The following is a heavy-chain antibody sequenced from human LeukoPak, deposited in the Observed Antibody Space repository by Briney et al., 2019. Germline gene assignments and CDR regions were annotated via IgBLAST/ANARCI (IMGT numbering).Heavy chain of an antibody. Sequence: SETLSLTCTVSGGSISSSSYYWGWIRQPPGKGLEWIGSIYYSGSTYYNPSLKSRVTISVDTSKNQFSLKLSSVTAVDTAVYYCARHEAGGALTWRGRCGGDCYPDYWGQGTLVTVSS. CDR1: GGSISSSSYY. D-gene: IGHD2-21*02. V-gene: IGHV4-39*01. CDR2: IYYSGST. CDR3: ARHEAGGALTWRGRCGGDCYPDY. J-gene: IGHJ4*02.